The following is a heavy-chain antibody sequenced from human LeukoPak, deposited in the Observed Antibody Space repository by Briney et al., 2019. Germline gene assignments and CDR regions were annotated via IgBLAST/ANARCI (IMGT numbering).Heavy chain of an antibody. CDR3: ARGDYDILTGYYTRYFDY. V-gene: IGHV1-69*04. CDR1: GGTFSSYA. CDR2: IIPILGIA. D-gene: IGHD3-9*01. J-gene: IGHJ4*02. Sequence: SVKVSCKASGGTFSSYAISWVRQAPGQGLEWMGRIIPILGIANYAQKFQGRVTITADKSTSTAYMELSSLRSEDTAMYYCARGDYDILTGYYTRYFDYWGQGTLVTVSS.